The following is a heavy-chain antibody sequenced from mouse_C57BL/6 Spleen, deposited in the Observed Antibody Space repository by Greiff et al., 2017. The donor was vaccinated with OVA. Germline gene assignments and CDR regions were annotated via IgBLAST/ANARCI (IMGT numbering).Heavy chain of an antibody. CDR1: GYTFTSYW. V-gene: IGHV1-59*01. J-gene: IGHJ2*01. CDR3: ARQDVGFDY. Sequence: QVQLQQSGAELVRPGTSVKLSCKASGYTFTSYWMHWVKQRPGQGLEWIGVIDPSDSYTNYNQKFKGKATLTVDTSSSTAYMQRSSLTSADSAVYYCARQDVGFDYWGQGTTLTVSS. CDR2: IDPSDSYT.